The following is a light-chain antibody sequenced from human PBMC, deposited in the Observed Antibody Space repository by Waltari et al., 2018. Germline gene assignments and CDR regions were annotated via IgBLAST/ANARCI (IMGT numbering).Light chain of an antibody. CDR1: ASNIGTNL. Sequence: QSVLTQPPTASGTPGQRVTISCSGRASNIGTNLVNWYQQFPGRAPKLLIYRNDQRPSGVPDRFSGSKSGTSASLAISGLQSEDEADYFCAAWDDSLNGHWVFGGGTKVTVL. J-gene: IGLJ3*02. CDR2: RND. CDR3: AAWDDSLNGHWV. V-gene: IGLV1-44*01.